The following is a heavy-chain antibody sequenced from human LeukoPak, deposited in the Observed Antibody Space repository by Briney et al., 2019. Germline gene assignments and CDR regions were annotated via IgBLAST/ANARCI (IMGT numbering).Heavy chain of an antibody. CDR3: ARRAPYSYEWSTLDY. J-gene: IGHJ4*03. D-gene: IGHD5-18*01. Sequence: SETLSLTCTVSGGSISSSSYYWGWIRQPPGKGLEWIGSIYYSGSTYYNPSLKSRVTISVDTSKDQFSLKLSSVTAADTAVYYCARRAPYSYEWSTLDYWGQGTTVTVSS. CDR1: GGSISSSSYY. V-gene: IGHV4-39*01. CDR2: IYYSGST.